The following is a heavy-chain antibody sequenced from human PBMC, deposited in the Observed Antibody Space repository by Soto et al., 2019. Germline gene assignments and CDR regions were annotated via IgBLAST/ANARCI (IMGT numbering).Heavy chain of an antibody. V-gene: IGHV3-7*04. D-gene: IGHD3-3*01. Sequence: GGSLRLSCAASGFTFSSYWMSWVRQAPGKGLEWVANIKQDGSEKYYVDSVKGRFTISRDNAKNSLYLQMNSLRAEDTAVYYCARGFYDFWSGYYKSWGQGTLVTVSS. J-gene: IGHJ5*02. CDR3: ARGFYDFWSGYYKS. CDR1: GFTFSSYW. CDR2: IKQDGSEK.